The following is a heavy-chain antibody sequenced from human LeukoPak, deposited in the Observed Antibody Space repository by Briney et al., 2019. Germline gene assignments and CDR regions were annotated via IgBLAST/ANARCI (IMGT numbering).Heavy chain of an antibody. Sequence: SETLSLTCTVSGGSISSYYWSWIRQPAGKGLEWIGRFYGGSTNYNPSLKSRVTMSVDTSKNQFSLKLSSVTAADTAVYYCARDSRIMGAPGAFDYWGQGTLVTVSS. CDR2: FYGGST. V-gene: IGHV4-4*07. CDR3: ARDSRIMGAPGAFDY. CDR1: GGSISSYY. J-gene: IGHJ4*02. D-gene: IGHD1-26*01.